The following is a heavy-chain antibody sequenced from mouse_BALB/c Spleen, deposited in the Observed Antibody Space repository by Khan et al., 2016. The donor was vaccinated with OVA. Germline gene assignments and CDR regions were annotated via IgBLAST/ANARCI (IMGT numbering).Heavy chain of an antibody. V-gene: IGHV1-18*01. Sequence: VRLQQSGPELVKPGASVKIPCKASGYPFTDYNMAWVKQSHGRGLEWIGDIFPNDGGTVYNQNFKGKATLTVDKSSSTAFMELRRLTSEDTAVXCWAKCGYGGFADWGQGTLVTVSA. J-gene: IGHJ3*01. D-gene: IGHD2-2*01. CDR1: GYPFTDYN. CDR2: IFPNDGGT. CDR3: AKCGYGGFAD.